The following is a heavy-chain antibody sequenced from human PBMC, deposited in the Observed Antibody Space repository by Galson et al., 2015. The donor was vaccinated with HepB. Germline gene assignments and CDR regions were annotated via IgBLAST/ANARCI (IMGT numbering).Heavy chain of an antibody. CDR2: INTNTGNP. J-gene: IGHJ2*01. CDR1: GYTFTSYA. Sequence: SVKVSCKASGYTFTSYAMNWVRQAPGQGLEWMGWINTNTGNPTYAQGFTGRFVFSLDNSVSTAYLQISSLKAEDTAVYYCARWDDYGDPGYFDLWGRGTLVTVSS. CDR3: ARWDDYGDPGYFDL. V-gene: IGHV7-4-1*02. D-gene: IGHD4-17*01.